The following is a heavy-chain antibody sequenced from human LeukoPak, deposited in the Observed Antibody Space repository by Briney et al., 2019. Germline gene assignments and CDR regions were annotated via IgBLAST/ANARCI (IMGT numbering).Heavy chain of an antibody. CDR3: ASGYYYDSSGYVIDY. V-gene: IGHV1-69*13. CDR2: IIPIFGTA. J-gene: IGHJ4*02. D-gene: IGHD3-22*01. Sequence: TVKVSCKASGDTFSSYAISGGRQAPGQGLEWMGGIIPIFGTANYAQKLKGRVTITADESTSTAYMELSSLRSEDTAVYYCASGYYYDSSGYVIDYWDQGTLVTVSS. CDR1: GDTFSSYA.